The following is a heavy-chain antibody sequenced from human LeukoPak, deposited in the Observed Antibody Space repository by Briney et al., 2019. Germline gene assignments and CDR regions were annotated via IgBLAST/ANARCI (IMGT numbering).Heavy chain of an antibody. CDR3: AKDDDDGDHVVVDH. CDR1: GFTFSSYA. CDR2: ISGSGGST. V-gene: IGHV3-23*01. Sequence: PGGSLRLSCAASGFTFSSYAMGWVRQAPGKGLEWVSLISGSGGSTYYADSVKGQFTVSRDNSKNTEYLQMNSLRAEDTAIYYCAKDDDDGDHVVVDHWGQGTLVTVSS. J-gene: IGHJ4*02. D-gene: IGHD4-17*01.